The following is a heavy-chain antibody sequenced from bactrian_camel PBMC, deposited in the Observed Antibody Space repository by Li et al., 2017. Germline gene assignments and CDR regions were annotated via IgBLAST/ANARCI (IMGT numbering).Heavy chain of an antibody. CDR2: VHRGGGTT. V-gene: IGHV3S40*01. J-gene: IGHJ4*01. D-gene: IGHD3*01. CDR1: GSRFSTCG. CDR3: AAEGGTATRNRGGFSV. Sequence: VQLVESGGGSVQAGGSLKLSCVGSGSRFSTCGMGWYRQAPGKGLEWVSHVHRGGGTTVYADSVKGRFAISRDNAQNTLYLEMHSLEPGDTALYYCAAEGGTATRNRGGFSVWGQGTQVTVS.